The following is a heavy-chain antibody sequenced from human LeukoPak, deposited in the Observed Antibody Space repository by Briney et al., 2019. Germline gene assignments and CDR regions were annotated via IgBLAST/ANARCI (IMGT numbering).Heavy chain of an antibody. CDR3: AKAACCTSTSCHFSGYAQRPLDS. D-gene: IGHD2-2*01. CDR2: ISKDGSSK. Sequence: GGSLRLSCVASGFTFNTYGMHWVRQAPGKGLEWVAGISKDGSSKDYADSVKGRFTNSRDNSKNTMYLQMNSLRVEDTAVYYCAKAACCTSTSCHFSGYAQRPLDSWGQGTLVTVSS. V-gene: IGHV3-30*18. CDR1: GFTFNTYG. J-gene: IGHJ4*02.